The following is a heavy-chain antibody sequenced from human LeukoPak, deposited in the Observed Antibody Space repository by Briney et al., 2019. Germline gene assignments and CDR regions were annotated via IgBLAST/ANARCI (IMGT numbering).Heavy chain of an antibody. J-gene: IGHJ4*02. CDR2: ISSSGSTI. CDR1: GFTFSSYE. CDR3: ARSSIYDSSGYCDY. D-gene: IGHD3-22*01. V-gene: IGHV3-48*03. Sequence: GGSLRLSCAASGFTFSSYEMNWVRQAPGKGLEWVSYISSSGSTIYYADPVKGRFTISRDNAKYSLYLQMNSLRAEDTAVYYCARSSIYDSSGYCDYWGQGTLVTVSS.